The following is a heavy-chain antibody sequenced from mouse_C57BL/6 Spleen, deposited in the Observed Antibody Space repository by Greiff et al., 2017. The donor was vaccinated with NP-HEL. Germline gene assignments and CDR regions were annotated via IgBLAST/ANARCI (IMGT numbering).Heavy chain of an antibody. CDR3: ARKGDGYSFAY. J-gene: IGHJ3*01. CDR1: GFSLSTSGMG. D-gene: IGHD2-3*01. CDR2: IYWDDDK. Sequence: QVTLKESGPGILQSSQSLSLTCSFSGFSLSTSGMGVSWIRQPSGKGLEWLAHIYWDDDKRYNPSLKSRLTISKDTSRNQVFLKITSVDTADTATYYCARKGDGYSFAYWGQGTLVTVSA. V-gene: IGHV8-12*01.